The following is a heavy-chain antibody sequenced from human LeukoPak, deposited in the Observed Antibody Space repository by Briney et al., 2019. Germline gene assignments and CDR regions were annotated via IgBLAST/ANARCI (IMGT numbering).Heavy chain of an antibody. CDR1: GYTFTSYG. V-gene: IGHV1-18*01. CDR3: ARDYGSSWAYYYYYMDV. J-gene: IGHJ6*03. D-gene: IGHD6-13*01. CDR2: ISAYNGNT. Sequence: ASVKVSCKASGYTFTSYGISWVRQAPGQGLEWMGWISAYNGNTNYAQKLQGRVTMTTDTSTSTAYMELRSLRSDDTAVYYCARDYGSSWAYYYYYMDVWGKGTTVTVSS.